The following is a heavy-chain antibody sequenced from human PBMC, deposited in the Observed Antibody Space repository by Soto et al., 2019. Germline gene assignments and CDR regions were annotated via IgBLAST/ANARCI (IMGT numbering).Heavy chain of an antibody. CDR1: GGPFSSYG. V-gene: IGHV1-69*01. D-gene: IGHD1-1*01. J-gene: IGHJ4*02. CDR3: ARDGTIQMANFDF. Sequence: QVLLMQSGAEVKKPGSSVKVSCTSSGGPFSSYGISWVRQVPGQRLEWLGGIIPLFGTPSYARKFQDRLTISADESTTTAYMELSSLTSEDTAMYFCARDGTIQMANFDFWGQGTLVTVSS. CDR2: IIPLFGTP.